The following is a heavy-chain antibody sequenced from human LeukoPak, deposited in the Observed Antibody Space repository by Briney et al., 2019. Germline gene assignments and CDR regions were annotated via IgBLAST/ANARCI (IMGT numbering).Heavy chain of an antibody. CDR3: ANAYSPDY. V-gene: IGHV3-7*01. J-gene: IGHJ4*02. CDR2: IKHDGSEK. D-gene: IGHD6-13*01. Sequence: GGSLRLSCAASGFIFSNYWMSWVRQAPGKGLEWVAHIKHDGSEKYYVDSVKGRFTISRDNAKNSLYLQMNSLRAEDTAVYYCANAYSPDYWGQGTLVTVSS. CDR1: GFIFSNYW.